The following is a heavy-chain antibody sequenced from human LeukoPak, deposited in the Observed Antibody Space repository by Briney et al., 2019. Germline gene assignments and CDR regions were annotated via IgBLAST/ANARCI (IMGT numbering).Heavy chain of an antibody. J-gene: IGHJ4*02. CDR3: ARDRGDSSGYYYGIFDY. Sequence: GGSLRLSCAASGFTFSSYAMHWVRQAPGKGLEWVAVISYDGSNKYYADSVKGRFTISRDNSKNTLYLQMNSLRAEDTVVYYCARDRGDSSGYYYGIFDYWGQGTLVTVSS. CDR1: GFTFSSYA. CDR2: ISYDGSNK. D-gene: IGHD3-22*01. V-gene: IGHV3-30-3*01.